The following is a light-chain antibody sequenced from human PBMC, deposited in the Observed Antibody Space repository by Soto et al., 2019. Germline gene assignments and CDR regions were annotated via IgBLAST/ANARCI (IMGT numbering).Light chain of an antibody. Sequence: DIQMTQSPSTVSASVGDTVTITCRASQSINTRLAWYQQKAGKAPKVLIYDASRLESGVPSRFSGSGSGTEFTLTISRLQPDDFASYYCQQYDSYSWTFGQGTKVDI. J-gene: IGKJ1*01. V-gene: IGKV1-5*01. CDR1: QSINTR. CDR2: DAS. CDR3: QQYDSYSWT.